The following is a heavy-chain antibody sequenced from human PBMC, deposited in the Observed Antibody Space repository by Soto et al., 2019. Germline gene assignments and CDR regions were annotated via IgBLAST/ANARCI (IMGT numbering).Heavy chain of an antibody. D-gene: IGHD3-22*01. CDR2: FIPIFRTL. J-gene: IGHJ3*01. CDR1: GGIFSSHG. Sequence: QVQLIQSEAEVKKPGSSVRVSCTASGGIFSSHGFNWVRQAPGQRLEWVGGFIPIFRTLTYTEKFQARVRIAADESTNTVYLDVSSLASEDTAVYYCVRDRRIYYSDPHDEFVASDYEVWGEGAMVSVSS. CDR3: VRDRRIYYSDPHDEFVASDYEV. V-gene: IGHV1-69*01.